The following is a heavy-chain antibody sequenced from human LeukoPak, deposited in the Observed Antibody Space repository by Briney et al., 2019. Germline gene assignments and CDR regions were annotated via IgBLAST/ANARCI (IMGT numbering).Heavy chain of an antibody. CDR3: ARAGGSYTFDY. V-gene: IGHV3-11*05. CDR1: GFTFSDYY. CDR2: ITTYT. J-gene: IGHJ4*02. Sequence: GGSLRLSCAPSGFTFSDYYMSWLRQAPGKGLEWLLYITTYTNYPDSVKGPFTISRDNAKNSLEVRMDSLRAEDTAVYYRARAGGSYTFDYGGQASLVTVS. D-gene: IGHD1-26*01.